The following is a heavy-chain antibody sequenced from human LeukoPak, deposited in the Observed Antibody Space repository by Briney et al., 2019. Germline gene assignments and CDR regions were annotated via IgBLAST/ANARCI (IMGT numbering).Heavy chain of an antibody. V-gene: IGHV4-59*01. CDR3: ARGYDFWSF. J-gene: IGHJ4*02. Sequence: SETLSLTCTVSGDSISSYYWSWIRQHPGKGLEWIGYIYYSGSTNYNPSLKGRVTMSVDTSKNQFSLKVSSVTAADTAVYYCARGYDFWSFWGQGTLVTVSS. D-gene: IGHD3-3*01. CDR2: IYYSGST. CDR1: GDSISSYY.